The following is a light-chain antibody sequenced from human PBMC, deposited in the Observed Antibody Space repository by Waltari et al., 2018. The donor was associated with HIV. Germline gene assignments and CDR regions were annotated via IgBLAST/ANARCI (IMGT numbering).Light chain of an antibody. CDR1: SRDIGMYDL. CDR3: CAYTMSGTLV. Sequence: QSALTQPASVSGSPGQTITISCSGTSRDIGMYDLFYWVRQKAGKAPQLLIDGVTNRPSHLSHRFSGSKSRTTAALTISALQSEDEGDYYCCAYTMSGTLVFGGGTKLTVL. CDR2: GVT. J-gene: IGLJ3*02. V-gene: IGLV2-23*02.